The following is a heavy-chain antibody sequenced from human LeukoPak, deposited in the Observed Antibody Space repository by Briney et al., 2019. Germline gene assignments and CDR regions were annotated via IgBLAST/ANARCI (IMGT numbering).Heavy chain of an antibody. Sequence: GGSLTLSCAASGFTFSTYGMHWVRQAPGKGLEWVAFIRYDGSNKYYADSVKGRLTISRDNSKNTLYLQMNSLRAEDTAVYSCSKDLSPMVGSKIFDYWGQGTLVTVSS. CDR2: IRYDGSNK. V-gene: IGHV3-30*02. J-gene: IGHJ4*02. CDR3: SKDLSPMVGSKIFDY. CDR1: GFTFSTYG. D-gene: IGHD1-26*01.